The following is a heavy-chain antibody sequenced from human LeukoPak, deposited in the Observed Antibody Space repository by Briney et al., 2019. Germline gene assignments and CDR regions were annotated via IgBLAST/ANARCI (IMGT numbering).Heavy chain of an antibody. CDR2: INHSGST. CDR3: ARGPGTWYYY. CDR1: GGSISSGGYY. J-gene: IGHJ4*02. V-gene: IGHV4-30-2*01. Sequence: NPSQTLSLTCTVSGGSISSGGYYWSWIRQPPGKGLEWIGEINHSGSTNYNPSLKSRVTISIDTSKNQFSLKLSSVTAADTALYYCARGPGTWYYYWGQGTLVTVSS. D-gene: IGHD6-13*01.